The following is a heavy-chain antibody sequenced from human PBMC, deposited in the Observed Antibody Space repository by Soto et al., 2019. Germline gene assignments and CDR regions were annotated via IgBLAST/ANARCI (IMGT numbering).Heavy chain of an antibody. J-gene: IGHJ4*02. CDR1: GFTFSSYS. V-gene: IGHV3-48*01. CDR3: VKSRGYFDY. CDR2: ISSSSSTI. Sequence: GGSLRLSCAASGFTFSSYSMNWVRQAPGKGLEWVSYISSSSSTIYYADSVKGRFTISRDNAKNTLYLQMSSLRAEDTAVYYCVKSRGYFDYWGQGTLVTVSS.